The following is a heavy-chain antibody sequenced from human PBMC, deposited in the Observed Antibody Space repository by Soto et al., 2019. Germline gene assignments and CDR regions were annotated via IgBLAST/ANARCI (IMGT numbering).Heavy chain of an antibody. CDR3: AKAVHQISRADNYYYYGMDV. V-gene: IGHV3-23*01. J-gene: IGHJ6*02. CDR1: GFTFSSYA. D-gene: IGHD2-2*01. CDR2: ISGSGGST. Sequence: PGGSLRLSCAASGFTFSSYAMSWVRQAPGKGLEWVSAISGSGGSTYYADSVKGRFTISRDNSKNTLYLQMNSLRAEDTAVYYCAKAVHQISRADNYYYYGMDVWGQGTTVTVSS.